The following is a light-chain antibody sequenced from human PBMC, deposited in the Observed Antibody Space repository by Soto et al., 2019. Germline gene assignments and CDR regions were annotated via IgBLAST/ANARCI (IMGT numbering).Light chain of an antibody. J-gene: IGKJ1*01. V-gene: IGKV1-39*01. CDR2: AGS. Sequence: DMQMTQAPSSLSASAGESRTSTDRASQTIGRYLNWYQQQPGKAPKLLIYAGSNLQSGVTSRFSGSGSGTEFILSINNLQPEDFASYFCLQVYSFPRTFGLGTKVDIK. CDR1: QTIGRY. CDR3: LQVYSFPRT.